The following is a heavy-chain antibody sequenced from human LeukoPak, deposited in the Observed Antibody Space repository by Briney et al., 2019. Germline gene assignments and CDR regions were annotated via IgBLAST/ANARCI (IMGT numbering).Heavy chain of an antibody. J-gene: IGHJ2*01. CDR1: GGSISSSSYY. CDR2: IYYTRST. D-gene: IGHD3-22*01. CDR3: ARGVTMIVVVIHDWYFDL. V-gene: IGHV4-39*01. Sequence: SETLSLTCTVSGGSISSSSYYWGWIRQPPGKGLEWIGSIYYTRSTYYNPSLKSRVTISVDTSKNQFSLKLTSVTAADTAVYYCARGVTMIVVVIHDWYFDLWGRGTLVTVSS.